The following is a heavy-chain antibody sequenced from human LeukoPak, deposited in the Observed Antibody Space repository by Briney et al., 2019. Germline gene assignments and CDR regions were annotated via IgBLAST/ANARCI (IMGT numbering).Heavy chain of an antibody. CDR3: AKGHRYCTSGNCNSAVDY. CDR2: IGGGGGST. Sequence: GGSLRLSCSMSGFTLSHYAMSWVRQAPGQGLEWVSTIGGGGGSTDYTDSVKGRFTISRDNSKNTLYLQMNSLGAEDTAVYYCAKGHRYCTSGNCNSAVDYWGQGTLVTVSS. J-gene: IGHJ4*02. V-gene: IGHV3-23*01. CDR1: GFTLSHYA. D-gene: IGHD2-15*01.